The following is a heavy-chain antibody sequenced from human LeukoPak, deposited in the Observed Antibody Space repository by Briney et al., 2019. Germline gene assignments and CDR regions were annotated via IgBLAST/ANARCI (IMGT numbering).Heavy chain of an antibody. CDR2: ISSSSSYI. Sequence: GGSLRLSCAASGFTFSSYSMNWVRQAPGKGLEWVSSISSSSSYIYYADSVKGRFTISRDNAKNSLYLQMNSLRAEDTAVYYCTRDQGLAVAAYGIDVWGQGTTVTVSS. CDR3: TRDQGLAVAAYGIDV. CDR1: GFTFSSYS. V-gene: IGHV3-21*01. J-gene: IGHJ6*02. D-gene: IGHD6-19*01.